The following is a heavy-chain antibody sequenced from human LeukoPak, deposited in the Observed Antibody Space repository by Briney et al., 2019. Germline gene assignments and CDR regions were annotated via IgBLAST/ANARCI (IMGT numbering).Heavy chain of an antibody. D-gene: IGHD3-3*01. V-gene: IGHV5-51*01. Sequence: GESLKISCKGSGYSFTSYWIGWVRQMPGKGLEWMGIIYPGDSDTRYSSSFQGQVTISADKSISTAYLQWSSLKASDTAMYYCASSYYDFWSGYSDFDYWGQGTLVTVSS. CDR2: IYPGDSDT. CDR1: GYSFTSYW. CDR3: ASSYYDFWSGYSDFDY. J-gene: IGHJ4*02.